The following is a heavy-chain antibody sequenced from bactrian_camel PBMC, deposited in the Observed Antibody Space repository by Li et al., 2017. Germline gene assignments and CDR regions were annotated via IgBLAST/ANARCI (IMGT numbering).Heavy chain of an antibody. V-gene: IGHV3S53*01. CDR2: ITSDGRT. Sequence: HVQLVESGGDSVQAGGSLRLSCQASGYRYSEHCMAWFRQGPGKEREGVALITSDGRTEYEDSVKGRFSISQDSARITAYLQMASLKPEDTAVYYCVPVALEERDGLVSCARWSQGTQVTVS. D-gene: IGHD1*01. CDR1: GYRYSEHC. J-gene: IGHJ4*01.